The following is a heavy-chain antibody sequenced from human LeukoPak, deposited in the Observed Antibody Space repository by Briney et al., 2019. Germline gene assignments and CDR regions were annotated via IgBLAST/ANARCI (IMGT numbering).Heavy chain of an antibody. J-gene: IGHJ6*02. CDR2: ISWNSGSI. Sequence: GGSLRLSCAASGFTFDDYAMHWVRQAPGKGLEWVSGISWNSGSIGYADSVKGRFTISRDNAKNSLYLQMNSLRAEDTAVYYCARRSYSVWGQGTTVTVSS. CDR3: ARRSYSV. D-gene: IGHD2-21*01. CDR1: GFTFDDYA. V-gene: IGHV3-9*01.